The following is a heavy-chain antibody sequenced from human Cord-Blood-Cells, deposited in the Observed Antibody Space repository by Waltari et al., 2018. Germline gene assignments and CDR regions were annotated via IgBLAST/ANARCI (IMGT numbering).Heavy chain of an antibody. CDR1: GGSISSSSYY. CDR2: IYYSGST. V-gene: IGHV4-39*01. Sequence: QLQLQESGPGLVKPSETLSLTCTVSGGSISSSSYYWGWIRQPPGKGLEWIGSIYYSGSTYYNPSLKSRVTIAVDTSKNQFSLKLSSVTAADTAVYYCARLVKLVLFAFDIWGQGTMVTVSS. D-gene: IGHD6-6*01. CDR3: ARLVKLVLFAFDI. J-gene: IGHJ3*02.